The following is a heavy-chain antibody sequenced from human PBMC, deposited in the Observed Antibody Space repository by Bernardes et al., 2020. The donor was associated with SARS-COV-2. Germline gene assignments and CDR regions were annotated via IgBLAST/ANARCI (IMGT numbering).Heavy chain of an antibody. J-gene: IGHJ5*02. CDR2: IYPVDSTA. CDR1: GYDFINYW. D-gene: IGHD3-22*01. Sequence: GESLKISCTGSGYDFINYWIGWVRQMPGKGLEWIGFIYPVDSTARYSPSFLGQVTISVDMSFNTAYLQWSSLRASDSAMYYCARRDTSGYYWFDQWGQGTLVTVS. CDR3: ARRDTSGYYWFDQ. V-gene: IGHV5-51*01.